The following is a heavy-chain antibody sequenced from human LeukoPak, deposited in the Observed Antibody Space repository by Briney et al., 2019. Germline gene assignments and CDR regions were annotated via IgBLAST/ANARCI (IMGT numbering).Heavy chain of an antibody. J-gene: IGHJ5*02. V-gene: IGHV4-34*01. CDR2: INHSGST. D-gene: IGHD6-13*01. CDR3: ARKARQQLVLFKTDWFDP. Sequence: PSETLSLTCGVYGGSFSGYYWGWIRQPPGKVLEWIGEINHSGSTNYNPSLKSRVTISVDTSKNQFSLKLSSVTAADTAVYYCARKARQQLVLFKTDWFDPWGQGTLVTVSS. CDR1: GGSFSGYY.